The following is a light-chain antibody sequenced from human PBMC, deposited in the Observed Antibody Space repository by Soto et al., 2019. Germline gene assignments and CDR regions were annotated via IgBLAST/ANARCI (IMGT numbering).Light chain of an antibody. CDR2: AAS. CDR3: HKSYSTSGGT. Sequence: DIPMTQSPSSLSASVGDRVTITCRASQSISSYLNWYQQKPGKAPKLLIYAASSLQSGVPSRFSGSGSGTDFTLTINSLQPEDFATYYCHKSYSTSGGTFGQRTKVEIK. J-gene: IGKJ1*01. V-gene: IGKV1-39*01. CDR1: QSISSY.